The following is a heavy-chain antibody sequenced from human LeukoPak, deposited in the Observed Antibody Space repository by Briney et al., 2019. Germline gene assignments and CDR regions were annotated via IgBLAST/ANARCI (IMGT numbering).Heavy chain of an antibody. Sequence: GGSLRLSCAASGFTFSSYAMSWVRQAPGKGLEWVSVIYSGGSTYYADSVKGRFTISRDNSKNTLYLQMNSLRAEDTAVYYCARGPSGWYQVFDYWGQGTLVTVSS. CDR3: ARGPSGWYQVFDY. V-gene: IGHV3-66*01. CDR2: IYSGGST. J-gene: IGHJ4*02. D-gene: IGHD6-19*01. CDR1: GFTFSSYA.